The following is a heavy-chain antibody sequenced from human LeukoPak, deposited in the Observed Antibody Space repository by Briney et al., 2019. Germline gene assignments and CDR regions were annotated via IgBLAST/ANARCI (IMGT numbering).Heavy chain of an antibody. J-gene: IGHJ4*02. CDR2: ISGSGGST. CDR3: AKDRGGCSSTSCYNNYFDY. CDR1: GFTFSSYA. D-gene: IGHD2-2*02. Sequence: GGSLRLSCAASGFTFSSYAMRWLRQAPGKGLEWVSAISGSGGSTYYADSVKGRCTISRDNSKNTLYLQMNSLRAEDTAVYYCAKDRGGCSSTSCYNNYFDYWGQGTLVTVSS. V-gene: IGHV3-23*01.